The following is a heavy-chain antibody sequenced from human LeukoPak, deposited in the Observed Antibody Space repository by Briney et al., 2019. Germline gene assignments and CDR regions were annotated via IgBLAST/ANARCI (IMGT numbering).Heavy chain of an antibody. V-gene: IGHV3-23*01. J-gene: IGHJ4*02. CDR2: ISASGVST. Sequence: GGSLRLSCVASGFTSPTYGMSWVRQAPGKGLEWLSSISASGVSTYYADSVKGRFTVAREISKNTLSLRMNSLRGEDTALYYCAKDLGQSNSWYFFDNWGQGVLVTVSS. CDR3: AKDLGQSNSWYFFDN. D-gene: IGHD6-6*01. CDR1: GFTSPTYG.